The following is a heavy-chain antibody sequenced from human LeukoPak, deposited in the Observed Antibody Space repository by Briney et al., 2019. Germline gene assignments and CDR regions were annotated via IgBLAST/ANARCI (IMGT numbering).Heavy chain of an antibody. CDR1: GFTFSSYW. J-gene: IGHJ3*01. V-gene: IGHV3-7*05. D-gene: IGHD3-22*01. CDR2: IKQDGSEK. CDR3: ARGDYYDSSGYYVDAFDV. Sequence: PGGSLRLSCAASGFTFSSYWMSWVRQAPGKGLEWVANIKQDGSEKYYGDSVKGRFTISRDNAKNSLYLQMNSLRAEDTAVYYCARGDYYDSSGYYVDAFDVWGQGTMVTVSS.